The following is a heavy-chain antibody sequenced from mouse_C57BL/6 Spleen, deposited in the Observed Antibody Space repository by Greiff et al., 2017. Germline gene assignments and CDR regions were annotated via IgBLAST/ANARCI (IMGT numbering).Heavy chain of an antibody. J-gene: IGHJ2*01. CDR3: ARPLRPYYFDY. D-gene: IGHD1-2*01. CDR1: GYTFTSYW. CDR2: IHPNSGST. Sequence: QVQLQQPGAELVKPGASVKLSCKASGYTFTSYWMHWVKQRPGQGLEWIGMIHPNSGSTNYNEKFKSKATLTVDKSSSTAYMQLSSLTSEDSAVYDCARPLRPYYFDYWGQGTTLTVSS. V-gene: IGHV1-64*01.